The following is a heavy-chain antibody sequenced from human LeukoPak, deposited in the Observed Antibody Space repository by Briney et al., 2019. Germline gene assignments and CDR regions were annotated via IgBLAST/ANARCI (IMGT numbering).Heavy chain of an antibody. J-gene: IGHJ5*02. D-gene: IGHD3-3*01. V-gene: IGHV4-34*01. CDR3: ARQNYTPWFDP. Sequence: PSETLSLTCAVYGVSFSGYYWSWIRQPPGKGLEWIGEINHSGSTNYNPSLKSRVTISVDTSKNQFSLKLSSVTAADTAVYYCARQNYTPWFDPWGQGTLVTVSS. CDR1: GVSFSGYY. CDR2: INHSGST.